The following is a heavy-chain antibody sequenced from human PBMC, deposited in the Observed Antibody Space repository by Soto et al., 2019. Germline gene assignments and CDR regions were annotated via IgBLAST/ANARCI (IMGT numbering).Heavy chain of an antibody. D-gene: IGHD3-16*01. J-gene: IGHJ4*02. Sequence: HVQLRESGPGLVRPSQTLSLTCTVSGGSISSGSYSWSWILQHPGKGLEWIGYIYYSGSTYNNPSVKRRVTISLDTSKNQFALSLGSVTAADTAVYYCARGGGDGVDYWGQGTLVTVSS. V-gene: IGHV4-31*03. CDR3: ARGGGDGVDY. CDR1: GGSISSGSYS. CDR2: IYYSGST.